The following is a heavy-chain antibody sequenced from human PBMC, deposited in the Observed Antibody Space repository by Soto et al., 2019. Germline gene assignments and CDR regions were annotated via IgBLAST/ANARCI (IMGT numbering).Heavy chain of an antibody. CDR2: KSYDGSNE. J-gene: IGHJ4*02. V-gene: IGHV3-30-3*01. CDR3: ARGNDY. CDR1: GFTFSIFV. Sequence: GGSLRLSCVASGFTFSIFVMYWVRQAPGKGLEWVAVKSYDGSNEYYADSVKGRFTISRDNSKNTLYLQMDSLRPEDTAVYYCARGNDYSGQATLVTVSS.